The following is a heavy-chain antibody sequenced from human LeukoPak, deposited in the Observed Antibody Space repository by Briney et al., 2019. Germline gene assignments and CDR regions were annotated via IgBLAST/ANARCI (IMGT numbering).Heavy chain of an antibody. J-gene: IGHJ5*02. Sequence: GGSLRLSCAASEFTFSSYSMNWVRQAPGKGLEWVSYITNSGNSKSYADSVKGRFTISRDNTKNTLYLQMNSLRAEDTAVYYCARSRYYDSSGYGTWGQGTLVTVSS. CDR2: ITNSGNSK. CDR3: ARSRYYDSSGYGT. V-gene: IGHV3-48*01. D-gene: IGHD3-22*01. CDR1: EFTFSSYS.